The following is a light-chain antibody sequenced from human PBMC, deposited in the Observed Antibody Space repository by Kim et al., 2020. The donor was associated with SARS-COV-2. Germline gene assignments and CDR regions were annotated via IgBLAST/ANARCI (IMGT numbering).Light chain of an antibody. V-gene: IGLV4-69*01. CDR1: SGHSSYA. CDR3: QTWGTGIHVV. CDR2: LNSDGSH. J-gene: IGLJ2*01. Sequence: QLVLTQSPSASASLGASVKLTSTLSSGHSSYAIAWHQQQPEKGPRYLMKLNSDGSHSKGDGIPDRFSGSSSGAERYLTISSLQSEDEADYFCQTWGTGIHVVFGGGTQLTVL.